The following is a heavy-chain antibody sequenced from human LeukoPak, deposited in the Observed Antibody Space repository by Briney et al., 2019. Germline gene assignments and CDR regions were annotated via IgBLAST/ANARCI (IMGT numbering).Heavy chain of an antibody. D-gene: IGHD3-16*01. V-gene: IGHV3-48*03. CDR1: GFTFSSYE. J-gene: IGHJ3*02. CDR2: ISSSGSTI. Sequence: GGSLRLSCAASGFTFSSYEMNWVRQAPGKGLEWVSYISSSGSTIYYADSVKGRFTISRENAKNSLYLQMNSLRAGDTAVYYCARWSSWGFDIWGQGTMVTVSS. CDR3: ARWSSWGFDI.